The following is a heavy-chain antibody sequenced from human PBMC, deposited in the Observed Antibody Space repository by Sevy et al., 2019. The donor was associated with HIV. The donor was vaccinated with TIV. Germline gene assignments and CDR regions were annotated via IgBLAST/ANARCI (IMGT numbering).Heavy chain of an antibody. CDR1: GFTFSSYA. Sequence: GGSLRLSCAASGFTFSSYAMSWVRQAPGKGLEWVSGISGSGGSTYYADSVKGRFTISRDNSKNTLYLQMNSLRAEDTAVYYCAKEGPASYYYGSGTYPEGWGQGTLVTVSS. D-gene: IGHD3-10*01. J-gene: IGHJ4*02. V-gene: IGHV3-23*01. CDR2: ISGSGGST. CDR3: AKEGPASYYYGSGTYPEG.